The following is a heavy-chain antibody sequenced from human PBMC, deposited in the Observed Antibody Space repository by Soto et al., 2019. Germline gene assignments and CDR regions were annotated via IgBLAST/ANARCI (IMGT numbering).Heavy chain of an antibody. CDR3: ARHASGYYYFDY. V-gene: IGHV4-59*08. Sequence: SETLSLTCTVSGGSISNHYWSWIRQPPGKGLEWIGYIYYNGNTNYNPSLKSRVTISVDTSKNQFSLKLSSVTAADTAVYYCARHASGYYYFDYWGQGTLVTVSS. D-gene: IGHD3-9*01. CDR1: GGSISNHY. J-gene: IGHJ4*02. CDR2: IYYNGNT.